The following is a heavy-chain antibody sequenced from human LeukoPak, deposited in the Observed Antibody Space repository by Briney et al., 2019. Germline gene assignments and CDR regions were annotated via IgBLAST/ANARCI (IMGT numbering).Heavy chain of an antibody. CDR3: AISSITIFGVVTEPEYYYYYYYMDV. CDR1: GGTFSSYA. CDR2: IIPIFGTA. J-gene: IGHJ6*03. D-gene: IGHD3-3*01. Sequence: SVKVSCKASGGTFSSYAISWVRQAPGQGLEWMGRIIPIFGTANYAQKFQGRVTITTDESTSTAYMEPSSLRSEDTAVYYCAISSITIFGVVTEPEYYYYYYYMDVWGKGTTVTVSS. V-gene: IGHV1-69*05.